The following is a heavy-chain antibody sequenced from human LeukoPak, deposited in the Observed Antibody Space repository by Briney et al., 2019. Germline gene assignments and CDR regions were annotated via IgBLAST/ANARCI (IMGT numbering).Heavy chain of an antibody. Sequence: GGSLRLSCAASGFTFSSYAMSWVRQAPGKGLEWLSAISGSGGSRYYAGSLKGRFTISRDNSKSTLYLQMNSLRAEDTAVYYCAKTLVASPGNTGGPWGQGTLVTVSS. J-gene: IGHJ5*02. CDR3: AKTLVASPGNTGGP. CDR1: GFTFSSYA. CDR2: ISGSGGSR. D-gene: IGHD6-6*01. V-gene: IGHV3-23*01.